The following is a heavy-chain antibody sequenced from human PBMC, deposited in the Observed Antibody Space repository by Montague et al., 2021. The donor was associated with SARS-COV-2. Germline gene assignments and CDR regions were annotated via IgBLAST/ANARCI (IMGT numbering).Heavy chain of an antibody. D-gene: IGHD5-12*01. J-gene: IGHJ4*02. V-gene: IGHV3-30-3*01. CDR2: ISYDGSNK. CDR1: GFTFSSYA. CDR3: AVDIVATIKRTFDY. Sequence: SQRLSCAASGFTFSSYAMHWVRQAPGKGLEWVAVISYDGSNKYYADSVKGRFTISRDNSKNTLYLQMNSLRAEDTAVYYCAVDIVATIKRTFDYWGQGTLVTVSS.